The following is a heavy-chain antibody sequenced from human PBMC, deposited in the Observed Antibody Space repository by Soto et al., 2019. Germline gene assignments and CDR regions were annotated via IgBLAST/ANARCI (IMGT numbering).Heavy chain of an antibody. J-gene: IGHJ4*02. CDR3: ARGVGAPKWNLSREYLDFYFDY. Sequence: GASVKVSCKASGYTFIGYHIHWVRQAPGQGLEWMGWINPKSGGTNSAQRLQGRVTMTRDTSSNTAYMEVSGLRSDDTAVYYCARGVGAPKWNLSREYLDFYFDYWGQGTLVTVSS. CDR1: GYTFIGYH. D-gene: IGHD1-1*01. CDR2: INPKSGGT. V-gene: IGHV1-2*02.